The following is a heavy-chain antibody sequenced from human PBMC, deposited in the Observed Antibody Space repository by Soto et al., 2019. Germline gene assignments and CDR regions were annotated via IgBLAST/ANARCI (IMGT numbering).Heavy chain of an antibody. D-gene: IGHD6-13*01. CDR2: IIPNLGIA. V-gene: IGHV1-69*04. CDR3: ASRQQLIDDAFDI. CDR1: GYTFTNFG. Sequence: SVKVSCEASGYTFTNFGISWVRQAPGQGLEWMGRIIPNLGIANYAQKFQGRVTITADKSTSTAYMELSSLRSEDTAVYYCASRQQLIDDAFDIWGQGTMVTV. J-gene: IGHJ3*02.